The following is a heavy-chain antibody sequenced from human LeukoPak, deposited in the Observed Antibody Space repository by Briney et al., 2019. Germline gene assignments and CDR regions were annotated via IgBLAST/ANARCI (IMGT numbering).Heavy chain of an antibody. J-gene: IGHJ4*02. CDR1: GFTFSSYA. Sequence: GGSLRLSCAASGFTFSSYAMSWVRQAPGKGLEWVSTISGSGGVTYYPDSVRGRFTISRDNSKNTLHLQMDSLRAEDTAIYYCAKWPEGATPKFHYWGQGTMVTVSS. CDR3: AKWPEGATPKFHY. V-gene: IGHV3-23*01. CDR2: ISGSGGVT. D-gene: IGHD1-26*01.